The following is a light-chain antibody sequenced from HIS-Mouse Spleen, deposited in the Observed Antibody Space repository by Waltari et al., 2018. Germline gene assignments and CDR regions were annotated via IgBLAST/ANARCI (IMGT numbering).Light chain of an antibody. Sequence: SYELTQPSSVSVSPGQTARLTCSGDVLANTKYPRGFQQKQGQAPVLVIYKDSERPSGIPERFSGSSSGTTVTLTISGAQVEDEADYYCYSAADNNLVFGGGTKLTVL. J-gene: IGLJ3*02. CDR3: YSAADNNLV. CDR1: VLANTKY. V-gene: IGLV3-27*01. CDR2: KDS.